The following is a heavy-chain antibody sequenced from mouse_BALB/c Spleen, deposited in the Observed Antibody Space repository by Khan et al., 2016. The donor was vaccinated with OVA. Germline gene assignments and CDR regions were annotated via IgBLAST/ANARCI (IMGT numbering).Heavy chain of an antibody. J-gene: IGHJ2*01. Sequence: EVQLQESGPGLVKPSQSLSLTCTVTGYSITSDYAWNWIRQFPGNKLEWMAYITYSGSIGYNPSLKSRISITRDTSKNQFFLQLNSVTTEDTAAYYCARDYGSSYFFFDYWGQGTTLTVSS. V-gene: IGHV3-2*02. CDR3: ARDYGSSYFFFDY. D-gene: IGHD1-1*01. CDR2: ITYSGSI. CDR1: GYSITSDYA.